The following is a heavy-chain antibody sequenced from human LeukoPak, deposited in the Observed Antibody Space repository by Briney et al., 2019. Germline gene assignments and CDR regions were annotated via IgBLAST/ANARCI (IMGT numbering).Heavy chain of an antibody. V-gene: IGHV3-30*02. CDR1: GFTFSSYG. Sequence: PGGSLRLSCAASGFTFSSYGMHWVRQAPGKGLEWVAFIRYDGSNKYYADSVKGRFTISRDNSKNTLYLQMNSLRAEDTAVYYCAKDEWRAAAGTSPFDYWGQGTLVTVSS. CDR2: IRYDGSNK. J-gene: IGHJ4*02. CDR3: AKDEWRAAAGTSPFDY. D-gene: IGHD6-13*01.